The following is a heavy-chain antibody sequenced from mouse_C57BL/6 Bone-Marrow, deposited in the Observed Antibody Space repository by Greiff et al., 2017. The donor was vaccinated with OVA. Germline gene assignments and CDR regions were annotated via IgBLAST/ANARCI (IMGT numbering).Heavy chain of an antibody. CDR2: SRNKANDYTT. V-gene: IGHV7-1*01. CDR1: GFTFSDFY. CDR3: ARDAGSNYAYFDY. Sequence: EVKVVESGGGLVQSGRSLRLSCATSGFTFSDFYMEWVRQAPGKGLEWIAASRNKANDYTTEYSASVKGRFIVSRDTSQSILYLQMNALRAEDTAIYYCARDAGSNYAYFDYWGQGTTLTVSS. J-gene: IGHJ2*01. D-gene: IGHD2-5*01.